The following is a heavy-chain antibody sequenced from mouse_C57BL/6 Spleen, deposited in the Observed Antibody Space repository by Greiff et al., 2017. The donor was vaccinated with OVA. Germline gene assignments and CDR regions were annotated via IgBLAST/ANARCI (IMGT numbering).Heavy chain of an antibody. Sequence: EVMLVESGGGLVKPGGSLKLSCAASGFTFSDYGMHWVRPAPEKGLEWVAYISSGSSTIYYADTVKGRFTISSDHAKNTLFLQMTSLRSEDTAMYYCASGGYYGSSNWYFDVWGTGTTVTVSS. D-gene: IGHD1-1*01. CDR3: ASGGYYGSSNWYFDV. V-gene: IGHV5-17*01. CDR2: ISSGSSTI. CDR1: GFTFSDYG. J-gene: IGHJ1*03.